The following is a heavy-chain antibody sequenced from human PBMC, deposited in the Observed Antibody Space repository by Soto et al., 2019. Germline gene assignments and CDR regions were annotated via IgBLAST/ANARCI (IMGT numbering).Heavy chain of an antibody. J-gene: IGHJ4*02. Sequence: QVQLVQSGAEVKRPGSSVKVSCESSGDTFNSYVISWVRQAPGQGLEWMGGIIPIIGVTHYAQKCQGGVTISALSSTGTAYMELTNLGFEDTALYYCARESLGAKGADHWGQGTLVTVSS. CDR2: IIPIIGVT. CDR3: ARESLGAKGADH. D-gene: IGHD3-16*01. V-gene: IGHV1-69*17. CDR1: GDTFNSYV.